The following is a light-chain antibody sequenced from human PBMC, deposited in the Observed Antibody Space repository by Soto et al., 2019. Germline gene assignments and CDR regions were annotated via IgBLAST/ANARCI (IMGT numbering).Light chain of an antibody. CDR2: EAS. V-gene: IGKV1-5*03. J-gene: IGKJ1*01. CDR3: QQYNRLWT. Sequence: DIQMTQSPSTLSASVGDRVTITCRATQSISNSLAWYQQKPGKAPKLLIYEASSLESGVPSRFSGSGSGTEFTLTITRLQPDDFATYYCQQYNRLWTFGQGTKVEIK. CDR1: QSISNS.